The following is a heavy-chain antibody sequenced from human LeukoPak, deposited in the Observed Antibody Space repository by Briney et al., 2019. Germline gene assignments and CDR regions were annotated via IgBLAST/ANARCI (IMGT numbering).Heavy chain of an antibody. V-gene: IGHV4-38-2*02. J-gene: IGHJ4*02. CDR3: AGAQFYGSGSYFY. CDR1: GYSISSGYY. CDR2: IYRSGST. Sequence: SETLSLTCTVSGYSISSGYYWVWIRQPPGKGLEWIGSIYRSGSTNYNPSLKSRVTISVDTSVNQFSLKVTSVTAADTAVYYCAGAQFYGSGSYFYWGQGTLVTVSS. D-gene: IGHD3-10*01.